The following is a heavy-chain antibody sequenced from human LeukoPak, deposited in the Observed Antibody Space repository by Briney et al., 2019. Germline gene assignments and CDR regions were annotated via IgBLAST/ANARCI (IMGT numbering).Heavy chain of an antibody. Sequence: QSGGSLRLSCAVSGINLRSYAMSWVRQAPGKGLEWVSASTEGVGTTYYADSVKGRFTISRDYSRNTLYLEINSLKTEDTAVYYCSRQEENYYDSSGYDQYWGQGTLVTVSS. CDR3: SRQEENYYDSSGYDQY. CDR1: GINLRSYA. CDR2: STEGVGTT. V-gene: IGHV3-23*01. D-gene: IGHD3-22*01. J-gene: IGHJ4*02.